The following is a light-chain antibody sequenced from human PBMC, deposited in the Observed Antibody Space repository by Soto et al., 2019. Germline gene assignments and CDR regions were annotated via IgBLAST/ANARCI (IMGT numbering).Light chain of an antibody. CDR2: GAS. J-gene: IGKJ1*01. Sequence: EIVLTQSPGTLSLSPGERATLSCRASQSVSSNFLAWYQQRPGQAPRLLIYGASNRATGIPDRFSGSGSGTAFTLTISRLEPEDFAVYYCHQYGSSPRTFGQGTKVDIK. CDR3: HQYGSSPRT. V-gene: IGKV3-20*01. CDR1: QSVSSNF.